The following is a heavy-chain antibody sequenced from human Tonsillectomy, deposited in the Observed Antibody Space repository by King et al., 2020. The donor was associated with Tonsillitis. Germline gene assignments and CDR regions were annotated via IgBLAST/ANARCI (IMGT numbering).Heavy chain of an antibody. J-gene: IGHJ3*02. CDR1: GFTFDDYA. Sequence: VQLVESGGGLVQPGRSLRLSCAASGFTFDDYAMHWVRQAPGKGLEWVSGISWNSGSIGYADSVKGRFTISRDNAKNSLYLQMNSLRAEDTALYYCAKDIVRYCSSTSCSDAFDIWGQGTMVTVSS. CDR2: ISWNSGSI. CDR3: AKDIVRYCSSTSCSDAFDI. V-gene: IGHV3-9*01. D-gene: IGHD2-2*01.